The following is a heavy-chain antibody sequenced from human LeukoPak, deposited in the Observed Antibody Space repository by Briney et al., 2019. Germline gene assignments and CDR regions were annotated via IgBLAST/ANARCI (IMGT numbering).Heavy chain of an antibody. Sequence: ASVKVSCKASGYTFTSYYIHWVRQAPGQGLEWVGLINPSGGSTNYAQKFQGRVTMTRDTSTSTIYMELSSLTSEDTAVYYCARVGGVDYADLYFDCWGQGTLVTVSS. CDR1: GYTFTSYY. J-gene: IGHJ4*02. CDR2: INPSGGST. V-gene: IGHV1-46*01. CDR3: ARVGGVDYADLYFDC. D-gene: IGHD4-17*01.